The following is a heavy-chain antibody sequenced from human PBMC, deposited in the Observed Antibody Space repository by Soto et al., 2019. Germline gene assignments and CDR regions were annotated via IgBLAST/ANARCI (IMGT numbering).Heavy chain of an antibody. J-gene: IGHJ6*02. D-gene: IGHD2-8*01. CDR1: GYSFTDYH. V-gene: IGHV1-2*04. CDR2: INPKSGGT. Sequence: ASVKVSCKASGYSFTDYHIHWVRQAPGQGLEWLGRINPKSGGTSTAQKFQGWVTMTTDTSISPASMELTRLTSDDTASYYCARGDSTDCSNGVCSFFYNHDMDVWGQGTTVTVS. CDR3: ARGDSTDCSNGVCSFFYNHDMDV.